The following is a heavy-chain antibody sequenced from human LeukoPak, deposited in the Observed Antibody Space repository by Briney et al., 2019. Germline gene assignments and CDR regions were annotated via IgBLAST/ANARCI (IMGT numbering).Heavy chain of an antibody. Sequence: SETLSLTCTVSGGSISSYYWSWIRQPPGKGLEWIGYTYYSGSTNYNPSLKSRVTISVDTSKNQFSLKLSSVTAADTAVYYCARISYSSSWNQVDYWGQGTLVTVSS. J-gene: IGHJ4*02. D-gene: IGHD6-13*01. CDR3: ARISYSSSWNQVDY. CDR1: GGSISSYY. V-gene: IGHV4-59*01. CDR2: TYYSGST.